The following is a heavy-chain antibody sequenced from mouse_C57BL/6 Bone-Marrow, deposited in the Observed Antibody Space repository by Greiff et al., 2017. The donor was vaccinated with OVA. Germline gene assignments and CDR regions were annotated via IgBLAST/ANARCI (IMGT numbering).Heavy chain of an antibody. CDR2: ISSGGSYT. CDR3: ARLWDYDWGGFDY. V-gene: IGHV5-6*01. J-gene: IGHJ2*01. CDR1: GFTFSSYG. D-gene: IGHD2-4*01. Sequence: EVKLVESGGDLVKPGGSLKLSCAASGFTFSSYGMSWVRQTPDKRLEWVATISSGGSYTYYPDSVKGRFTISRDNAKTTRYLQMSSLKSEDTAMYYCARLWDYDWGGFDYWGQGTTLTVSS.